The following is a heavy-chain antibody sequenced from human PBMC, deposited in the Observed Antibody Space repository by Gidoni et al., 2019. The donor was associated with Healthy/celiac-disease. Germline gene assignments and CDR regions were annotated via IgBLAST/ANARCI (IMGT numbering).Heavy chain of an antibody. D-gene: IGHD5-12*01. V-gene: IGHV3-30-3*01. CDR2: ISYDGSNK. J-gene: IGHJ5*02. CDR1: GFTFSSYA. Sequence: QVQLVESGGGVVQPGRSLRLSCAASGFTFSSYAMPWVRQAPGKGLEWVAVISYDGSNKYYADSVKGRFTISRDNSKNTLYLQMNSLRAEDTAVYYCARDPYSGSSGNSFDPWGQGTLVTVSS. CDR3: ARDPYSGSSGNSFDP.